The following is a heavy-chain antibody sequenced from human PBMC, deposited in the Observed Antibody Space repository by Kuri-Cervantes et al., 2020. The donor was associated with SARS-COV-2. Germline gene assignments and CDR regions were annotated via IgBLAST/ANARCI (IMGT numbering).Heavy chain of an antibody. CDR2: IYSGGST. CDR3: ARDSSSWFYYYYGMDV. CDR1: GFTVSSNY. J-gene: IGHJ6*02. V-gene: IGHV3-53*05. D-gene: IGHD6-13*01. Sequence: GGSLRLSCAASGFTVSSNYMSWVRQAPGKGLEWVSVIYSGGSTYYADSVKGRFTISRDNSRNTLYLQMNSLRAEDTAVCYCARDSSSWFYYYYGMDVWGQGTTVTVSS.